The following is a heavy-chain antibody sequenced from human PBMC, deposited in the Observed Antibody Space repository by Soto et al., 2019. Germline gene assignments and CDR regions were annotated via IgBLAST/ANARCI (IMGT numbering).Heavy chain of an antibody. CDR1: GFTFSSYW. CDR2: IKQDGSEK. J-gene: IGHJ4*02. CDR3: ARPPPTIAAPPATAKFDY. D-gene: IGHD6-6*01. V-gene: IGHV3-7*01. Sequence: EVQLVESGGGLVQPGGSLRLSCAASGFTFSSYWMSWVRQAPGKGLEWVASIKQDGSEKYYVDSVKGRFTISRDNAKNSLYLQMNSLRAEDTAVYYCARPPPTIAAPPATAKFDYWGQGTLVTVSS.